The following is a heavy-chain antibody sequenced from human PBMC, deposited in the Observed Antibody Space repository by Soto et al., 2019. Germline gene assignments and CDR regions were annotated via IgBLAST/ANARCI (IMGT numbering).Heavy chain of an antibody. J-gene: IGHJ4*02. CDR3: ARGWGYDSNDYYYAY. V-gene: IGHV1-69*13. Sequence: GASVKVSCKASGGTFSRHAISWVRQAPGQGLEWTGGIIPIFGTANHAQKFQGRVTIIADESTSTVYMELSSLRSEDTAMYYCARGWGYDSNDYYYAYWGQGTLVTVSS. CDR2: IIPIFGTA. CDR1: GGTFSRHA. D-gene: IGHD3-22*01.